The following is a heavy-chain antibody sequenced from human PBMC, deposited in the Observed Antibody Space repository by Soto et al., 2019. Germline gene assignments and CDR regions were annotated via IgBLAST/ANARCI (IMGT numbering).Heavy chain of an antibody. CDR3: GVVVDKHHYYGMDV. V-gene: IGHV1-69*12. CDR2: IIPIFGTA. J-gene: IGHJ6*02. CDR1: GGTVSSYG. Sequence: QVQLVQSGAEVKKPGSSVKVSCKASGGTVSSYGISWVRQAPGQGLEWMGGIIPIFGTADYAQKFQGRVTITADESTSTAYMELSSLRSEDTAVYYCGVVVDKHHYYGMDVWGQGTTVSVSS. D-gene: IGHD3-22*01.